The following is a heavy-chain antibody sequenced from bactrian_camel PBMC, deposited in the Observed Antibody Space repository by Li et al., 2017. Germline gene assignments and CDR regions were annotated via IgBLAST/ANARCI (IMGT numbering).Heavy chain of an antibody. J-gene: IGHJ4*01. CDR3: AADLGWCGSRPLQREFRN. Sequence: HVQLVESGGGSVQAGGSLRLACAGYTVRPNYMAWFRQAPGKEREAVATIYIAFRPDDRITYYADSVKGRFTISHVNANNTLHLQMNSLKPEDTAVYYCAADLGWCGSRPLQREFRNWGQGTHVTVS. CDR1: YTVRPNY. V-gene: IGHV3-2*01. D-gene: IGHD2*01. CDR2: IYIAFRPDDRIT.